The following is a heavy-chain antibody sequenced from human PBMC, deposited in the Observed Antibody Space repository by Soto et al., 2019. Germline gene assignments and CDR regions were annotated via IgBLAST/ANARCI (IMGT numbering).Heavy chain of an antibody. J-gene: IGHJ3*02. CDR3: AVVAATFRTDDAFDI. CDR2: ISSSSSTI. Sequence: GGSLRLSCAASGFTFSSYSMNWVRQAPGKGLEWVSYISSSSSTIYYADSVKGRFTISRDNAKNSLYLQMNSLRAEDTAVYYCAVVAATFRTDDAFDIWGQGTMVTVSS. V-gene: IGHV3-48*01. CDR1: GFTFSSYS. D-gene: IGHD2-15*01.